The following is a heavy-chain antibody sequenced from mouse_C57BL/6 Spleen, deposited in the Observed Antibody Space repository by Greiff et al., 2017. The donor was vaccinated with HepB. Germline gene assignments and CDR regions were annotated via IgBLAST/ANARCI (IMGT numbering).Heavy chain of an antibody. J-gene: IGHJ4*01. Sequence: EVMLVESGEGLVKPGGSLKLSCAASGFTFSSYAMSWVRQTPEKRLEWVAYISSGGDYIYYADTVKGRFTITRDNARNTPYLQMSSLKSEDTAMYYCTRDHDYYGSSYDYAMDYWGQGTSVTVSS. CDR2: ISSGGDYI. V-gene: IGHV5-9-1*02. CDR1: GFTFSSYA. CDR3: TRDHDYYGSSYDYAMDY. D-gene: IGHD1-1*01.